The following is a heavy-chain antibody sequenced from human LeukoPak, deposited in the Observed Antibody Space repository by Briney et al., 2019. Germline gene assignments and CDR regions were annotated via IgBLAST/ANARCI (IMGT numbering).Heavy chain of an antibody. D-gene: IGHD6-13*01. CDR2: ISSSSSYI. J-gene: IGHJ4*02. CDR1: GFTFSSCS. V-gene: IGHV3-21*01. CDR3: ARLGIAAAGTN. Sequence: GGSLRLSCAASGFTFSSCSMNWVRQAPGKGLEWVSSISSSSSYIYYADSVKGRFTISRDNAKNSLYLQMNSLRAEDTAVYYCARLGIAAAGTNWGQGTLVTVSS.